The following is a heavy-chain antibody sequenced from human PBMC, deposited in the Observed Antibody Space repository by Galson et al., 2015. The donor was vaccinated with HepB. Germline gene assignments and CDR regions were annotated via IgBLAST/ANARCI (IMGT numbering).Heavy chain of an antibody. CDR2: IYYSGST. CDR3: ARERDYGDYELRYRHFDY. CDR1: GGSISSGDYY. J-gene: IGHJ4*02. V-gene: IGHV4-30-4*01. D-gene: IGHD4-17*01. Sequence: QVQLQESGPGLVKPSETLSLTCTVSGGSISSGDYYWSWIRQPPGKGLEWIGYIYYSGSTYYNPSLKSRVTISVDTSKNQFSLKLSSVTAADTAVYYCARERDYGDYELRYRHFDYWGQGTLVTVSS.